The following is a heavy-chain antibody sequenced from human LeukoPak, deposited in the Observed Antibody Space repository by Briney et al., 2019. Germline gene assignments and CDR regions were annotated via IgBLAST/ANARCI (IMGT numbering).Heavy chain of an antibody. D-gene: IGHD3-22*01. J-gene: IGHJ4*02. CDR2: IKEDGSVR. V-gene: IGHV3-7*01. CDR3: ARGAYYYED. Sequence: PGGSLRLSCEGSAFIFSGHWMNWVRQTPGKGLEWVASIKEDGSVRQYVDSVKGRFSISRDNAKNSLYLQMNSLRAEDTAVYYCARGAYYYEDWGQGTLVTVSS. CDR1: AFIFSGHW.